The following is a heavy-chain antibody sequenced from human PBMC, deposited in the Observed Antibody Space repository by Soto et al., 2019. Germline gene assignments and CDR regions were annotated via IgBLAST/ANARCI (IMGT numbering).Heavy chain of an antibody. CDR1: GFTFSSYA. CDR3: ARGSRGYSGYDGGSAIDY. V-gene: IGHV3-30-3*01. Sequence: QVQLVESGGGVVQPGRSLRLSCAASGFTFSSYAMHWVRQAPGKGLEWVAVISYDGSNKYYADSVKGRFTISRDNSKNTLYLQMNSLRAEDTAVYYCARGSRGYSGYDGGSAIDYWGQGTLVTVSS. D-gene: IGHD5-12*01. J-gene: IGHJ4*02. CDR2: ISYDGSNK.